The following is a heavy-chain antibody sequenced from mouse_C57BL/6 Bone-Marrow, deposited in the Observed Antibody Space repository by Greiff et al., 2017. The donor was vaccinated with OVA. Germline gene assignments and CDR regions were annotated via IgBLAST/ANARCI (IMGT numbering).Heavy chain of an antibody. V-gene: IGHV5-4*01. Sequence: EVNVVESGGGLVKPGGSLKLSCAASGFTFSSYAMSWVRQTPEKRLEWVATISDGGSYTYYPDNVKGRFTISRDNAKNNLYLQMSHLKSEDTAMYYCARDRTMIPYYAMDYWGQGTSVTVSS. J-gene: IGHJ4*01. CDR2: ISDGGSYT. CDR1: GFTFSSYA. CDR3: ARDRTMIPYYAMDY. D-gene: IGHD2-4*01.